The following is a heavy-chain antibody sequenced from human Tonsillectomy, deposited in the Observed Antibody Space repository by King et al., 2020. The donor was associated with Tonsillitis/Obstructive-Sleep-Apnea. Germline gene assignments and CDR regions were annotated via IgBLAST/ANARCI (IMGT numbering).Heavy chain of an antibody. CDR2: INSDTGNP. CDR3: ARGHYYYDSSGYYLDY. J-gene: IGHJ4*02. CDR1: GYTFTSYA. Sequence: VQLVQSGSELKKPGASVKVSCKASGYTFTSYAMNWVRQAPGQGLEWMGWINSDTGNPTYAQGFTGRFVFSLDTSVSTAYLQISGLKAEETAVYYCARGHYYYDSSGYYLDYWGQGTLVTVSS. V-gene: IGHV7-4-1*02. D-gene: IGHD3-22*01.